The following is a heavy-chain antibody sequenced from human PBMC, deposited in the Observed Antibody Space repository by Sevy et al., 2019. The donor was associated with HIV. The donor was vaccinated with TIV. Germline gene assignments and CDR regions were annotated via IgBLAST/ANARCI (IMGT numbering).Heavy chain of an antibody. D-gene: IGHD6-6*01. CDR2: IYYSGST. CDR1: GGSISSYY. V-gene: IGHV4-59*01. J-gene: IGHJ5*02. CDR3: ARSTSIATQEDWFDP. Sequence: SETLSLTCTVSGGSISSYYWSWIRQPPGKGLEWIGYIYYSGSTNYNPSLKSRVTISVDTSKNQFSLKLSSVTAADTVVYYCARSTSIATQEDWFDPWGQGTLVTVSS.